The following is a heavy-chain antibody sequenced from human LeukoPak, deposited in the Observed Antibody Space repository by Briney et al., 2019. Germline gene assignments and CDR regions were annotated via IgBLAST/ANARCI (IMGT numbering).Heavy chain of an antibody. J-gene: IGHJ3*02. CDR2: INHSGST. CDR3: ARVPVSLAAAVRFPKAFDI. D-gene: IGHD6-13*01. CDR1: GDSISNDNW. V-gene: IGHV4-4*02. Sequence: PSETLSLTCTVSGDSISNDNWWSWIRPPPGKGLEWIGEINHSGSTNYNPSLKSRVTISVDTSKNQFSLKLSSVTAADTAVYYCARVPVSLAAAVRFPKAFDIWGQGTMVTVSS.